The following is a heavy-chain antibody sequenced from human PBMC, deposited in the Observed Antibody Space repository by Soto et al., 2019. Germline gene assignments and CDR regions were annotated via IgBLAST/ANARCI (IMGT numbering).Heavy chain of an antibody. Sequence: QVQLQESGPGLVKPSQTLSLTCTVSGGSISSGGYYWSWIRPHPGQGLGWNRYNYYSGSTYYNPSLMLRVTIAVDTSKNQFAMKLSSVTAADTAVSYCARQADTARGIGPQAPIDYLGQGTLVTVSS. CDR3: ARQADTARGIGPQAPIDY. CDR1: GGSISSGGYY. V-gene: IGHV4-31*03. J-gene: IGHJ4*02. CDR2: NYYSGST. D-gene: IGHD5-18*01.